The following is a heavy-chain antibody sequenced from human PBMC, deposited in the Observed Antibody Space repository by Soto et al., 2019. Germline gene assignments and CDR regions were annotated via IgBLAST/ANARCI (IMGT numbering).Heavy chain of an antibody. V-gene: IGHV3-7*04. CDR3: ARDWYMDY. Sequence: GGSLTLSCAASGFTLSASWVNWIRQTPGRGLEWLAVIKQDGSEKYYVDSVKGRFTVSRDNAMNSAYLQMNSLRVDDTAVYYCARDWYMDYWGQGTLVTVSS. CDR1: GFTLSASW. J-gene: IGHJ4*02. D-gene: IGHD1-20*01. CDR2: IKQDGSEK.